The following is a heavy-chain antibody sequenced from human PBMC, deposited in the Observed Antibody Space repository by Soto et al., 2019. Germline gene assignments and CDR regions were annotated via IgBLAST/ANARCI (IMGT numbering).Heavy chain of an antibody. V-gene: IGHV3-23*01. J-gene: IGHJ4*02. CDR2: ISVSGANK. D-gene: IGHD3-3*01. Sequence: HPGGSLRLSCAASGFTFSSYAMSWVRQAPGKGLEWVSGISVSGANKYYADAVKGRFTISRDNSKNTLYLQMNNLRAEDTAVYYCADGGEWSFNFVYWGQGTQVTVSS. CDR1: GFTFSSYA. CDR3: ADGGEWSFNFVY.